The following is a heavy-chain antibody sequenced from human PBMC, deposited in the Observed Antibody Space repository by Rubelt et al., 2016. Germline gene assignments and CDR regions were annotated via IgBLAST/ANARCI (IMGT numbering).Heavy chain of an antibody. CDR3: ARARGRGVGAYFDF. Sequence: SMTWVRQAPGKGLEWVSSISSSSSYIYYADSVKGRFTISRDDAKNSLYLLMNSLRAEDTAVYYCARARGRGVGAYFDFWGQGTLVTVSS. CDR2: ISSSSSYI. J-gene: IGHJ4*02. CDR1: S. V-gene: IGHV3-21*04. D-gene: IGHD1-26*01.